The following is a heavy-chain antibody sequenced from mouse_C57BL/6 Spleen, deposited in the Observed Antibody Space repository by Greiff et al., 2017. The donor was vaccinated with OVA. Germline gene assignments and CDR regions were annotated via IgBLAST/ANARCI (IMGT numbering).Heavy chain of an antibody. CDR1: GYTFTSYW. Sequence: QVQLQQPGAELVKPGASVKVSCKASGYTFTSYWMHWVKQRPGQGLEWIGRIHPSDSDTNYNGKFKGKATLTADKSSSTAYMQLSSLTSEDSAVYFCTRAYGNFYAMDYWGQGTSVTVSS. J-gene: IGHJ4*01. CDR2: IHPSDSDT. V-gene: IGHV1-74*01. CDR3: TRAYGNFYAMDY. D-gene: IGHD2-1*01.